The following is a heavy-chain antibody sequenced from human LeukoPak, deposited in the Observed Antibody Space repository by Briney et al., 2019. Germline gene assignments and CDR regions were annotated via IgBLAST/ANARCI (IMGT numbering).Heavy chain of an antibody. CDR3: ARRIGYSSGHSAVYYFDY. V-gene: IGHV3-74*01. CDR2: INSGGDDT. CDR1: GFTFSTYW. D-gene: IGHD6-19*01. J-gene: IGHJ4*02. Sequence: PGGSLRLSCAASGFTFSTYWMHWVRQAPGQGLVWVSLINSGGDDTRYADSVKGRFTISRDNAKNTLYLQMNSLRAEDTAVYYCARRIGYSSGHSAVYYFDYWGQGTLVTVSS.